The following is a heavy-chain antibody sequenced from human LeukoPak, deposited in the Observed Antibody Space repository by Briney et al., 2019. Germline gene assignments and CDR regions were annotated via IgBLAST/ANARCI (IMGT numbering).Heavy chain of an antibody. CDR3: ARDNLAIRFLGARPLDY. J-gene: IGHJ4*02. Sequence: GGSLRLSCAASGFTFSSYWMSWVRQAPGKGLEWVANIKQDGSEKYYVDSVKGRFTISRDNAKNSLYLQMNSLRAEDTAVYYCARDNLAIRFLGARPLDYWGQGTLVTVSS. CDR2: IKQDGSEK. V-gene: IGHV3-7*01. D-gene: IGHD3-3*01. CDR1: GFTFSSYW.